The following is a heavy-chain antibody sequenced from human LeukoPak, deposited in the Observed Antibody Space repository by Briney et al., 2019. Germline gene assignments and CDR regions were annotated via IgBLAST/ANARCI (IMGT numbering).Heavy chain of an antibody. J-gene: IGHJ4*02. D-gene: IGHD3-22*01. Sequence: GGSLRLSCAPSGFTVSSNYMSWVRQAPGKGLEWVSDIYSGGSTYYADSVKGRFTISRDNSKNTLYLQMNSLRAEDTAVYYCARDGTNYYDSSGYTIFDYWGQGTLVTVSS. CDR1: GFTVSSNY. V-gene: IGHV3-53*01. CDR3: ARDGTNYYDSSGYTIFDY. CDR2: IYSGGST.